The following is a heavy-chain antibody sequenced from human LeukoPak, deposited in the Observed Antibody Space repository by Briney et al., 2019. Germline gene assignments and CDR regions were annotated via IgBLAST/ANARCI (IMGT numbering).Heavy chain of an antibody. V-gene: IGHV3-21*01. CDR2: ISSSSSYI. Sequence: GGSLRLSCAASGFTFSSYSMNWVRQAPGKGLEWVSSISSSSSYIYYADSVKGRFTISRDNAKNSLYLQMNSLRAEDTAVYYCARDRSIAARRYYYYYMDVWGKGTTVTVSS. D-gene: IGHD6-6*01. CDR1: GFTFSSYS. J-gene: IGHJ6*03. CDR3: ARDRSIAARRYYYYYMDV.